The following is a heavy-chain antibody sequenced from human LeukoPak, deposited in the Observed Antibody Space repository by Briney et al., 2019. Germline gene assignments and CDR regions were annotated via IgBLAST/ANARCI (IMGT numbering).Heavy chain of an antibody. CDR2: ISYDGSNK. V-gene: IGHV3-30*18. CDR1: GFTFSSYG. D-gene: IGHD3-9*01. Sequence: GRSLRLSCAASGFTFSSYGMHWVRQAPGKGLEGVAVISYDGSNKYYADSVKGRFTVSRDNSKNTLYLQMNSLRAEDTAVYYCAKDHLDYDILTGLDYWGQGTLVTVSS. CDR3: AKDHLDYDILTGLDY. J-gene: IGHJ4*02.